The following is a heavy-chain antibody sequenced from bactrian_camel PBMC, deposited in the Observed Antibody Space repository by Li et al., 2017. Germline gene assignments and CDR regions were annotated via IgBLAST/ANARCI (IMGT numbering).Heavy chain of an antibody. CDR3: TLGGVEFSY. CDR2: INSDGGST. J-gene: IGHJ6*01. Sequence: VQLVESGGGLVQPGGSLRLSCAASGFTFRVYDMIWARQAPEKGLEWVSAINSDGGSTYYADSVKGRFTISRDNAKNTVYLQLSSLKTEDMAMYCCTLGGVEFSYWGQGTQVTVS. V-gene: IGHV3S40*01. D-gene: IGHD5*01. CDR1: GFTFRVYD.